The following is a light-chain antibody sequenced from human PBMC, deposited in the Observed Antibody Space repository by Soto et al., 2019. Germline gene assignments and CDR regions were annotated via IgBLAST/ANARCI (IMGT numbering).Light chain of an antibody. CDR1: QGISSY. Sequence: DIQLTQSPSFLSASVGDRVTITCRASQGISSYLAWYQQKPVKAPKLLIYAASTLQSGVPSRFSGSGSGTECTRTISSLQPEDFATYYCQHLNSYPRSTFGQGTRLEIK. V-gene: IGKV1-9*01. J-gene: IGKJ5*01. CDR2: AAS. CDR3: QHLNSYPRST.